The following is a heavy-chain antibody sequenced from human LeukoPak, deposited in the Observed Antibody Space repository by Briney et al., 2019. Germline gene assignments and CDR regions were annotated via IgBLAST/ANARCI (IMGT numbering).Heavy chain of an antibody. J-gene: IGHJ6*02. CDR1: GFTFSSYS. D-gene: IGHD6-19*01. Sequence: GGSLRLSCAASGFTFSSYSMSWVRQAPGKGLEWVSVIYSGGGTYYAGSVKGRFTISRDNSKNTLYLQMNSLRAEDTAVYYCARDRAVAGYYYGMDVWGQGTTVTVSS. CDR2: IYSGGGT. CDR3: ARDRAVAGYYYGMDV. V-gene: IGHV3-53*01.